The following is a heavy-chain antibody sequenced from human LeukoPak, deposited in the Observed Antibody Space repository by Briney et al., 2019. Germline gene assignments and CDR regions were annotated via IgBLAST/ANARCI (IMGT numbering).Heavy chain of an antibody. CDR3: ARNFWDYSDLSGNLIYDY. CDR1: GFTFGNYA. CDR2: IRYDGSNK. D-gene: IGHD4-11*01. Sequence: GGSLRLSCAASGFTFGNYAIHWVRQAPGKGLEWVAFIRYDGSNKYYADSVKGRFTISRDNSKNTLYLQMNSLRAEDTAVYYCARNFWDYSDLSGNLIYDYWGQGTLVTVSP. J-gene: IGHJ4*02. V-gene: IGHV3-30*02.